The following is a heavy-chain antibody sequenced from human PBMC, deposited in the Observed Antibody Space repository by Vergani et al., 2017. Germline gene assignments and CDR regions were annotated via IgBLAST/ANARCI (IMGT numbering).Heavy chain of an antibody. V-gene: IGHV5-51*01. CDR1: GQTFTNYW. D-gene: IGHD3-10*01. CDR2: VYLDDSDV. Sequence: EAQLVQSRAEVKKSGESLKITCQSSGQTFTNYWIAWVRQKSGKGLEWMGMVYLDDSDVRYSPSFQGHVTISADKSISTAYLEWRGLKTSDSAMYYCARLGSVRGARGYYGMDVWGQGTTVTVAS. CDR3: ARLGSVRGARGYYGMDV. J-gene: IGHJ6*02.